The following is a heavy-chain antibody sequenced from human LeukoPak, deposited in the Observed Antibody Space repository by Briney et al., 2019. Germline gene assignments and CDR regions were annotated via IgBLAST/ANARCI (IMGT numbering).Heavy chain of an antibody. CDR3: ARDFCGGDCYSRSTYMDV. D-gene: IGHD2-21*02. CDR2: INPNSGGA. V-gene: IGHV1-2*06. J-gene: IGHJ6*04. CDR1: GYTFTGYY. Sequence: ASVKVSCKASGYTFTGYYMHWVRQAPGQGLEWMGRINPNSGGANYAQKFQGRVTMTRATSTSTACMELSRLRSDDTAVYYCARDFCGGDCYSRSTYMDVWGKGTTVTVSS.